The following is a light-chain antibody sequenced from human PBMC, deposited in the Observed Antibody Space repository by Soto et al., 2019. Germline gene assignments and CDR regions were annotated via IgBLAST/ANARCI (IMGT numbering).Light chain of an antibody. CDR2: EGS. CDR1: SSDVGSYNL. Sequence: QSALTQPASVSGSPGQSITISCTGTSSDVGSYNLVSWYQQHPGKAPKLMIYEGSKRPSGVSNRFAGSKSGNTASLTISWLQTDDDADYYCCSYAGSSTHVVFGGGTKVTVL. CDR3: CSYAGSSTHVV. V-gene: IGLV2-23*01. J-gene: IGLJ2*01.